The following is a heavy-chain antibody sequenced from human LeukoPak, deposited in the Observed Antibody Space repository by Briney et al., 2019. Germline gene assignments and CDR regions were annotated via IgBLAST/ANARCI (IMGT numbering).Heavy chain of an antibody. J-gene: IGHJ4*02. D-gene: IGHD3-22*01. CDR3: AREDPDYYDSSGPFDY. Sequence: ASVKVSCTVSGYTLTELSMHWVRQAPGKGLEWMGGFDPEDGETIYAQKFQGRVTMTRDTSTSTVYMELSSLRSEDTAVYYCAREDPDYYDSSGPFDYWGQGTLVTVSS. CDR2: FDPEDGET. V-gene: IGHV1-24*01. CDR1: GYTLTELS.